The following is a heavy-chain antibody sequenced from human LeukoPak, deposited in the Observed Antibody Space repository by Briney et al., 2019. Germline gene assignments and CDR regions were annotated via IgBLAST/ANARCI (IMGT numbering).Heavy chain of an antibody. D-gene: IGHD6-19*01. CDR2: IYYSGST. V-gene: IGHV4-39*07. Sequence: SETLSLTCTVSGGSISSSSYYWGWIRQPPGKGLEWIGSIYYSGSTYYNPSLKSRVTISVDTSKNQFSLKLSSVTAADTAVYYCAKPSSGSDWYFDLWGRGTLVTVSS. CDR3: AKPSSGSDWYFDL. J-gene: IGHJ2*01. CDR1: GGSISSSSYY.